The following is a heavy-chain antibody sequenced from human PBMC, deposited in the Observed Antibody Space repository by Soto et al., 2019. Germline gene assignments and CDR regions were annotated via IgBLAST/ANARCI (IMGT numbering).Heavy chain of an antibody. CDR3: ARGSSSTWNFDY. CDR1: GGTFSSYA. D-gene: IGHD6-6*01. J-gene: IGHJ4*02. Sequence: ASVKVSCKASGGTFSSYAISWVRQAPGQGLEWMGGIIPIFGTANYAQKFQGRVTITADESTSTAYMELSSLRSEDTAVYYCARGSSSTWNFDYWGQGTLVTVSS. CDR2: IIPIFGTA. V-gene: IGHV1-69*13.